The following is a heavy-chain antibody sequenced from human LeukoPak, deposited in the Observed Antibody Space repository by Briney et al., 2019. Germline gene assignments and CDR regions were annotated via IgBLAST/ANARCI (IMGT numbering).Heavy chain of an antibody. CDR3: ARVGIVVVPAAIAPDAFDI. Sequence: PSETLSLTCTVSGGSISSYYWSWIRQPPGKGLEWIGYIYYSGSTNYNPSLKSRVTISVDTSKNQFSLKLSSVTAADTAVYYCARVGIVVVPAAIAPDAFDIWGQGTMVTVSS. J-gene: IGHJ3*02. V-gene: IGHV4-59*01. CDR1: GGSISSYY. D-gene: IGHD2-2*01. CDR2: IYYSGST.